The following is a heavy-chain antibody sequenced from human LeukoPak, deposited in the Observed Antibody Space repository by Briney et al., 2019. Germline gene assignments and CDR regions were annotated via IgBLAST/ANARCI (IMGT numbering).Heavy chain of an antibody. CDR3: ARHPSAVAGKTFDC. J-gene: IGHJ4*02. CDR2: IYYTGTT. CDR1: GGSFSGYY. Sequence: SETLSLTCAVYGGSFSGYYWSWIRQPPGKGLEWIGYIYYTGTTNYNPSLKSRVIMSVDTSKNQFSLKLTSVTAADTAVYYCARHPSAVAGKTFDCWGQGTLVTVSS. D-gene: IGHD6-19*01. V-gene: IGHV4-59*08.